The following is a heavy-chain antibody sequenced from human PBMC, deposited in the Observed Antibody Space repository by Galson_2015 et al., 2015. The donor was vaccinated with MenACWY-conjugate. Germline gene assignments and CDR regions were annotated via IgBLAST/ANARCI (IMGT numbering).Heavy chain of an antibody. V-gene: IGHV2-5*02. Sequence: PALVKPTQTLTLPCTLSGFSLSTSGVGVGWIRQPPGKALEWLALIYWDDDKRYSPSLRSRLTITKDTSKNHVVLTMTNMDPVDTATYYCSRTGATPGDYWGQGTLVTVSS. CDR3: SRTGATPGDY. J-gene: IGHJ4*02. CDR2: IYWDDDK. CDR1: GFSLSTSGVG. D-gene: IGHD2-15*01.